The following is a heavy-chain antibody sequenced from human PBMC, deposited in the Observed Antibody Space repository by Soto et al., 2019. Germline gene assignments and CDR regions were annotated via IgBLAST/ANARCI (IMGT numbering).Heavy chain of an antibody. CDR1: GGSISRYY. CDR2: IYYSGST. D-gene: IGHD7-27*01. J-gene: IGHJ3*01. CDR3: ARAWGYAFDF. V-gene: IGHV4-59*01. Sequence: QVQLQESGPGLVKPSETLSLTCTVSGGSISRYYWSWIRQPPGKGLEWIGYIYYSGSTNYNPSLKSRVTISVDTSKNQFSLKLSSVTAADTAVYYCARAWGYAFDFWGQGTMVTVSS.